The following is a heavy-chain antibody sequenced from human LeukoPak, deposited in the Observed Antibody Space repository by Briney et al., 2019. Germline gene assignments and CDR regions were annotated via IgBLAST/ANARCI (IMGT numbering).Heavy chain of an antibody. D-gene: IGHD6-19*01. V-gene: IGHV7-4-1*02. CDR2: INTNTGNP. CDR3: AREYSSGWYGSGYFDY. Sequence: ASVKVSCKASGYTFTSYAMNWVRQAPGQGLEWMGWINTNTGNPTYAQGFTCRFVFSLDTSVSTAYLQISSLKAEDTAVYYCAREYSSGWYGSGYFDYWGQGTLVTVSS. CDR1: GYTFTSYA. J-gene: IGHJ4*02.